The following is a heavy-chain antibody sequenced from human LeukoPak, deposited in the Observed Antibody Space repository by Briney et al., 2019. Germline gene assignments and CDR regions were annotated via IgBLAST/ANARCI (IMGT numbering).Heavy chain of an antibody. V-gene: IGHV3-23*01. Sequence: PGGSLRLSCAASGFTFSSYAMSWVRQAPGKGLEWVSAISGSGGSTYYADSVKGRFTISRDNSKNTLYLQMNSLRAEDTAVYYCAKDLVFYYGSGSYLRYFDYWGQGTLVTVSS. CDR3: AKDLVFYYGSGSYLRYFDY. J-gene: IGHJ4*02. CDR2: ISGSGGST. D-gene: IGHD3-10*01. CDR1: GFTFSSYA.